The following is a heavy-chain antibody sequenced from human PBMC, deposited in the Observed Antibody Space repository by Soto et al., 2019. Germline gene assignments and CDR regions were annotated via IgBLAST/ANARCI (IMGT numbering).Heavy chain of an antibody. CDR3: ARDPFYGEFDY. V-gene: IGHV4-59*01. D-gene: IGHD4-17*01. Sequence: SETLSLTCTVSGGSIGGYYWSWIRQPPGKGLEWIGYIYYSGGTNYNPSLKSRVTISVDTSKNQFSLRLSSVTAADTAVYYCARDPFYGEFDYWGQGTLVTVAS. CDR1: GGSIGGYY. CDR2: IYYSGGT. J-gene: IGHJ4*02.